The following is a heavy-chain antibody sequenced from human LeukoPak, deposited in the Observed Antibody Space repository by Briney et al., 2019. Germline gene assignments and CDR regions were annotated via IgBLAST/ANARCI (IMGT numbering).Heavy chain of an antibody. J-gene: IGHJ3*02. CDR1: GGSFCGYY. CDR2: INDSGST. D-gene: IGHD4-17*01. CDR3: ARSYGDYVWFSAFDI. V-gene: IGHV4-34*01. Sequence: SETLSLTCAVYGGSFCGYYWSWIPQPPGKGLEWIGEINDSGSTNYNPSLKSRVTISVDTSKNQFSLKLSSVTAADTAVYYCARSYGDYVWFSAFDIWGQGTMVTVSS.